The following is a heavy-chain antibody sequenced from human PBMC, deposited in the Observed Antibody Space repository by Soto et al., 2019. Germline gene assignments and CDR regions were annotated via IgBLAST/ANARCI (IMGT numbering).Heavy chain of an antibody. Sequence: SETLSLTCTVSGGSISSHYWSWIRQPPGKGLEWIGYIYYSGSTNYNPSLKSRVTISVDTSKNQFSLKLSSVTAADTAVYYCARFRPYDYVWGSYRYIFDYWGQGTLVTVSS. CDR3: ARFRPYDYVWGSYRYIFDY. D-gene: IGHD3-16*02. V-gene: IGHV4-59*11. J-gene: IGHJ4*02. CDR1: GGSISSHY. CDR2: IYYSGST.